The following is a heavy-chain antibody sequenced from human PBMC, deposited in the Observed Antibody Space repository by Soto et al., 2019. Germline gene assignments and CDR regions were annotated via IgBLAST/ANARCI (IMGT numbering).Heavy chain of an antibody. CDR3: VKDQSPRAGCGSVGDY. J-gene: IGHJ4*02. CDR2: ISGTGGQT. V-gene: IGHV3-23*01. D-gene: IGHD5-12*01. CDR1: GFTFTTYS. Sequence: GGSLRLSCATSGFTFTTYSMNWVRQAPGKGLEWVSSISGTGGQTYHADSVKGRFTISRDNSKETLSLQMDSLRAEDTATYFCVKDQSPRAGCGSVGDYWGPGTLVTVSS.